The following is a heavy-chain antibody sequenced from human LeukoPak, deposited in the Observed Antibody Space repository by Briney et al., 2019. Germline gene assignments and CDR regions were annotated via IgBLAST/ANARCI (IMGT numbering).Heavy chain of an antibody. V-gene: IGHV3-48*02. CDR3: ATQDSSGEGY. Sequence: GGSLRLSCAASGFRFSSYSMNWVRQAPGKGLESISYISSTSSSIYYADSVKGRFTVSRDNAKNSMYLQMNSLRDEDTADYYCATQDSSGEGYWGQGTLVTVSS. CDR1: GFRFSSYS. D-gene: IGHD3-22*01. CDR2: ISSTSSSI. J-gene: IGHJ4*02.